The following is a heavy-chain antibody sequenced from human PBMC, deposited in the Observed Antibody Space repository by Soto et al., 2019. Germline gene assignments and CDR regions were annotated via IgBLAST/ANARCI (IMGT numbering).Heavy chain of an antibody. Sequence: GGSLRLSCAASGFTFSSYAMHWVRQAPGKGLEWVAVISYDGSNKYYADSVKGRFTISRDNSKNTLYLQMNSLRAEDTAVYYCARDLFQPTGDYWGQGTLVTVSS. CDR1: GFTFSSYA. J-gene: IGHJ4*02. V-gene: IGHV3-30-3*01. CDR2: ISYDGSNK. CDR3: ARDLFQPTGDY. D-gene: IGHD3-10*02.